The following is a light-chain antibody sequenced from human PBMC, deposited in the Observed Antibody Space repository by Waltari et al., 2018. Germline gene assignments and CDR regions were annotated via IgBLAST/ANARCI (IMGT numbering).Light chain of an antibody. Sequence: QSALTQPPSASGSPGQSVTISCTGTSGDVGSYNYVSWHQHHPGEAPKLLIYEVTKRPSGVPGRFSGSKSGNTASLTVSGLQADDEADYYCSSYADTNNLVVFGGGTKLTVL. CDR2: EVT. CDR3: SSYADTNNLVV. V-gene: IGLV2-8*01. J-gene: IGLJ2*01. CDR1: SGDVGSYNY.